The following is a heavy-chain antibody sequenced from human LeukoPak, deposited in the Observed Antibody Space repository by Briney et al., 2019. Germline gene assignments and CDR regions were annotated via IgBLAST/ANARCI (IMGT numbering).Heavy chain of an antibody. V-gene: IGHV3-23*01. J-gene: IGHJ4*02. D-gene: IGHD2-2*02. Sequence: PGGSLRLSCAASGFTFSSYALSWVRQAPGKGLEWVSAISGSGGSTYYADSVKGRFTISGDNSKNTLYLQMNSLRAEDTAVYYCAGYNCSSTTCYTGGFDYWGQGTLVTVSS. CDR1: GFTFSSYA. CDR2: ISGSGGST. CDR3: AGYNCSSTTCYTGGFDY.